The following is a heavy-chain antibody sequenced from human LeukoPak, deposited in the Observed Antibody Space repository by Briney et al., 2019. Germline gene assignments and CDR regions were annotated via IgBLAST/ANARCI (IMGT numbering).Heavy chain of an antibody. V-gene: IGHV3-23*01. CDR3: AANGESTDWHWNY. CDR2: LTASGETT. Sequence: GGSLRLSCAASGFTFSSYAMSWVRQAPGKGLEWVSALTASGETTYYADSVKGRFTISRDNSKNTLFLQMNSLGAEDTAVYYCAANGESTDWHWNYWGQGTLVSVSS. D-gene: IGHD3-9*01. CDR1: GFTFSSYA. J-gene: IGHJ4*02.